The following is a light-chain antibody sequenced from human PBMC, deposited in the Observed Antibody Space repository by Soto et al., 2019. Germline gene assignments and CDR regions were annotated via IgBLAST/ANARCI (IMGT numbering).Light chain of an antibody. CDR2: DVS. V-gene: IGLV2-14*01. CDR1: SSNVGGYKS. J-gene: IGLJ2*01. CDR3: SSYTSSTNTPVI. Sequence: QSALTQPASVSGSPGQSITISCAGTSSNVGGYKSVSWYQQHPGKAPKLMIYDVSERPSGVSNRFSGSKSGNTASLTISGLQAEDEADYYCSSYTSSTNTPVIFGGGTKLPS.